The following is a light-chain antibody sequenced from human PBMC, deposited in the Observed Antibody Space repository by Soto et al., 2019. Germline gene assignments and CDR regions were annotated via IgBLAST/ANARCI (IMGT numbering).Light chain of an antibody. CDR1: SSDIGRYNF. Sequence: QSVLTQPASMSGSPGQSITISCTGTSSDIGRYNFVSWYQHHPGKAPKLIIYEATKRPSGVSYRFSGSKSGKTASLTISGLQAEDEADYYCASYTITSPYVFGTGTKVTVL. CDR2: EAT. CDR3: ASYTITSPYV. J-gene: IGLJ1*01. V-gene: IGLV2-14*01.